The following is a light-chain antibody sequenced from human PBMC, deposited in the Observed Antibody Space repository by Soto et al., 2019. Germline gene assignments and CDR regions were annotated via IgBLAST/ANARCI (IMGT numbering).Light chain of an antibody. CDR2: DVS. CDR1: SSDVGRYNI. J-gene: IGLJ3*02. CDR3: CSYAGSQTWV. Sequence: QSALTQPASVSGSPGQSITISCTGTSSDVGRYNIVSWYQQHPGKAPKLMIYDVSKRPSGVPDRFSGSKSGNTASLTISGLQAEDEADYYCCSYAGSQTWVFGGGTKVTVL. V-gene: IGLV2-11*01.